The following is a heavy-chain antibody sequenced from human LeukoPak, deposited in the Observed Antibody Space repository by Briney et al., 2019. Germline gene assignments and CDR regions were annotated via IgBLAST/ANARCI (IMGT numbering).Heavy chain of an antibody. CDR2: IFPGDSDT. Sequence: KSGESLKISCKGSEYSFATYWIGWVRQMPGQGLEWMGIIFPGDSDTRYSPSFQGQVTISGDKSISTAYLQWSSLEASDTAIYYCASEYCSGGNCYFVYWGQGTLVTVSS. D-gene: IGHD2-15*01. CDR1: EYSFATYW. CDR3: ASEYCSGGNCYFVY. J-gene: IGHJ4*02. V-gene: IGHV5-51*01.